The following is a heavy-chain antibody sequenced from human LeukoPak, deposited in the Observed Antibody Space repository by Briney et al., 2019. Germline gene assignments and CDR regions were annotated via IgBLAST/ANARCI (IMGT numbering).Heavy chain of an antibody. Sequence: GGSLRLSCAVSGFTFSGFWMSWSRQAPGKGLEWVASINSDGSEGYYADVVKGRLAISRDNAKHSLYLQMNSLRAEDTAVYYCARDPPHGMDVWGQGTTVTVSS. V-gene: IGHV3-7*01. CDR2: INSDGSEG. CDR1: GFTFSGFW. CDR3: ARDPPHGMDV. J-gene: IGHJ6*02.